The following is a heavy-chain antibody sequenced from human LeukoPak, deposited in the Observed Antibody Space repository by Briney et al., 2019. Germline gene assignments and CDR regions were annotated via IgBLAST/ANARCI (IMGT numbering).Heavy chain of an antibody. Sequence: SQSLSLTCTVSGGSINNGGYYWSWMCQHPGKGLEWIGYIYYSGSSYYNPSLRSRVTISVDTFKKHFSLKLSFVTAADTAVYYCARNRDGCNSFDYWGQGTLVTVSS. D-gene: IGHD5-24*01. CDR1: GGSINNGGYY. J-gene: IGHJ4*02. CDR3: ARNRDGCNSFDY. V-gene: IGHV4-31*03. CDR2: IYYSGSS.